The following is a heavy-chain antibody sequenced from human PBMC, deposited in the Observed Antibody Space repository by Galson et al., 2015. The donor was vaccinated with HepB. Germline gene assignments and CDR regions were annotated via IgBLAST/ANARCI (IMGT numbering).Heavy chain of an antibody. D-gene: IGHD6-19*01. V-gene: IGHV6-1*01. CDR3: ARSSGWFDY. J-gene: IGHJ5*01. Sequence: AISGDSVSSNSAAWDWIRLSPSRALEWLGRKNYRSKGYRNYAGSVKSRITINPDTSKNQFSLQLNSVTPEDTAVYYCARSSGWFDYWGQGTLVTASS. CDR2: KNYRSKGYR. CDR1: GDSVSSNSAA.